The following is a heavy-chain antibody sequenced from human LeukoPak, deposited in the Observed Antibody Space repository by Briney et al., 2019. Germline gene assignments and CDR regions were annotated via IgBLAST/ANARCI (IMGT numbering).Heavy chain of an antibody. CDR1: GFTFSSYW. CDR2: IKQDGSEK. J-gene: IGHJ3*02. Sequence: GGSLRLSCAASGFTFSSYWMSWVRQAPGKGLEWVANIKQDGSEKYYVDSVKGRFTISRDNPKNSLYLQMNTVRVDDTAVYYCARGGGSGWYGSAFDIWGQGTTVSVSS. CDR3: ARGGGSGWYGSAFDI. V-gene: IGHV3-7*01. D-gene: IGHD6-19*01.